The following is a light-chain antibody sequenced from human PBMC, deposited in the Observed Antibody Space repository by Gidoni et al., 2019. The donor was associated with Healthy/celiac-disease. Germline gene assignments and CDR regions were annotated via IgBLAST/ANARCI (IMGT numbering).Light chain of an antibody. J-gene: IGKJ3*01. CDR1: QSVSSN. CDR3: QQYNNWPPWFT. CDR2: GAS. Sequence: EIVMTQSPATLSVSPGERATLSCRASQSVSSNLTWYQQKPGQAPRLLIYGASTRATGIPARFSGSGYGTEFTLTISSLQSEDFAVYYCQQYNNWPPWFTFGPGTKVDIK. V-gene: IGKV3-15*01.